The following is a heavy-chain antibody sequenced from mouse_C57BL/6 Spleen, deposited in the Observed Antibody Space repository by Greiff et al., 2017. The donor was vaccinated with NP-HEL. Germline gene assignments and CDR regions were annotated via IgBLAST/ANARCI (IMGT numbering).Heavy chain of an antibody. Sequence: EVHLVESGGGLVQSGRSLRLSCATSGFTFSDFYMEWVRQAPGKGLEWIAVSRNKANDYTTEYSASVKGRFIVSRDTSQSILYLQMNALRAEDTAIYYCARDGGDYDVGWFAYWGQGTLVTVSA. CDR2: SRNKANDYTT. V-gene: IGHV7-1*01. J-gene: IGHJ3*01. CDR3: ARDGGDYDVGWFAY. CDR1: GFTFSDFY. D-gene: IGHD2-4*01.